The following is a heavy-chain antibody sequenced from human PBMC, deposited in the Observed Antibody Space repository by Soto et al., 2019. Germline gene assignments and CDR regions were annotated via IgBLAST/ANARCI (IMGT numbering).Heavy chain of an antibody. V-gene: IGHV1-18*01. D-gene: IGHD2-2*02. CDR3: ARDRRYCSSTSCYTWFY. Sequence: ASVKVSCKASGYTFTSYGVSWVRQAPGQGLEWMGWISAYNGNTNYAQKLQGRVTMTTDTSTSTAYMELGSLRSDDTAVYYCARDRRYCSSTSCYTWFYWGQGTLVTVSS. CDR2: ISAYNGNT. J-gene: IGHJ4*02. CDR1: GYTFTSYG.